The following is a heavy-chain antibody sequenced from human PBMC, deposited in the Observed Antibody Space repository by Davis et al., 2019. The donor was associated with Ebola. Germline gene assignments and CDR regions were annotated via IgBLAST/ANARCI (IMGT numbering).Heavy chain of an antibody. CDR3: ARARAYNWFDP. Sequence: SETLSLTCAVSGGSISSGGYSWSWIRQPPGKGLEWIGEINHSGSTNYNPSLKSRVTISVDTSKNQFSLKLSSVTAADTAVYYCARARAYNWFDPWGQGTLVTVSS. CDR2: INHSGST. CDR1: GGSISSGGYS. J-gene: IGHJ5*02. V-gene: IGHV4-30-2*01.